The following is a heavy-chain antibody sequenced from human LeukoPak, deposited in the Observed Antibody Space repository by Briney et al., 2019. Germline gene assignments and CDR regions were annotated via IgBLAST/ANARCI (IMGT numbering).Heavy chain of an antibody. CDR1: GFTFSNYG. J-gene: IGHJ4*02. CDR2: ISSNGGTT. Sequence: GGSLRLSCAASGFTFSNYGLHWVRQAPGKGLEYVSAISSNGGTTYYANSVEGRFTISRDNSKNTLYLQMGSLRAEDVAVYYCATGYDSSGYYQYWGQGTLVTVSS. D-gene: IGHD3-22*01. CDR3: ATGYDSSGYYQY. V-gene: IGHV3-64*01.